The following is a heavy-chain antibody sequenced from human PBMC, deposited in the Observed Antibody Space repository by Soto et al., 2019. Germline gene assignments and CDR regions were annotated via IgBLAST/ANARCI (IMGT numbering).Heavy chain of an antibody. D-gene: IGHD3-3*01. CDR3: ASSLPPWSGYSFDF. V-gene: IGHV4-39*01. Sequence: KPSETLSLTCTVSGGSISSSGHYWGWIRQPPGGTLEWIGSIYYNGDTYYNRSLRGRVTISKDTSENQFSLRLTSVTAADAAVYYCASSLPPWSGYSFDFWGQGSLVTVSS. CDR2: IYYNGDT. CDR1: GGSISSSGHY. J-gene: IGHJ4*02.